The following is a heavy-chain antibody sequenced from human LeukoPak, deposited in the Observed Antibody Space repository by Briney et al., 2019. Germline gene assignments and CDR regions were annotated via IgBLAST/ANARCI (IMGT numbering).Heavy chain of an antibody. CDR2: ISGDSTYI. V-gene: IGHV3-21*01. Sequence: GGSLRLSCAASGFTFASYSMNWVRQAPGKGLEWVPSISGDSTYIYNAGSVKGRFTISRDNAQASLYLQMISLRADDTAVYYCARVSGRLERQSDLDYWGQGTLVIVSS. CDR3: ARVSGRLERQSDLDY. D-gene: IGHD1-1*01. CDR1: GFTFASYS. J-gene: IGHJ4*02.